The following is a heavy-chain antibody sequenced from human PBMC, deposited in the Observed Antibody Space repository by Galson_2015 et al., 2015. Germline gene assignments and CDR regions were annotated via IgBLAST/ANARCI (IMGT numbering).Heavy chain of an antibody. CDR2: ISNSSSTI. V-gene: IGHV3-48*02. Sequence: SLRLSCADSGFTFSSYSMNWVRQAPGKGLEWVSYISNSSSTIFYADSVKGRFTVSRDNSKNSLYLQMHSLRDEDTAVYYCARGSLAVANSRALDYWDQGTLVTASS. CDR3: ARGSLAVANSRALDY. J-gene: IGHJ4*02. D-gene: IGHD6-19*01. CDR1: GFTFSSYS.